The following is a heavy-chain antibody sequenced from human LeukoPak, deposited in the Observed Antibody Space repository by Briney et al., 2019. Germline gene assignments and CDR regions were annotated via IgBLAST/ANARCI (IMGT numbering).Heavy chain of an antibody. CDR3: TRENRPFCSFAF. Sequence: PSETLSLTCGVSGVSIDITNYWSWVRQAPGRGLEWIGEISHDGTTNYNSSLRSRVAMSFDRANNQFSLSLTSVTAADTAVYYCTRENRPFCSFAFWGQRVLVTVSS. D-gene: IGHD2-15*01. J-gene: IGHJ4*02. CDR1: GVSIDITNY. CDR2: ISHDGTT. V-gene: IGHV4-4*02.